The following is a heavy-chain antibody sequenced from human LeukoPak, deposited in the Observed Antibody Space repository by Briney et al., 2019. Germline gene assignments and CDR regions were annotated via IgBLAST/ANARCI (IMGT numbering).Heavy chain of an antibody. D-gene: IGHD3-10*01. J-gene: IGHJ6*03. CDR1: GFTFSSYG. CDR3: AEEDGSAPYYYYYYMDV. V-gene: IGHV3-30*02. Sequence: GGSLRLSCAASGFTFSSYGMHWVRQAAGKGLEWVAFIRYDGSNKYYADSVKGRFTISRDNSKNTLYLQMNSLRAEDTAVYYCAEEDGSAPYYYYYYMDVWGKGTTVTISS. CDR2: IRYDGSNK.